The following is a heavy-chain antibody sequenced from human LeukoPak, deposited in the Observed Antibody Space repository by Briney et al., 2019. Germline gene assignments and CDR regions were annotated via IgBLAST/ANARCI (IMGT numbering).Heavy chain of an antibody. Sequence: ASVKVSCKASGYTFTGYYLHWVRQAPGQGLEWMGWMNPNSGGTNYAQRFQGRVTMTRDTSISTAYMELSRLRSDDTAVYYCARVSVDTAMVFDYWGQGTLVTVSS. J-gene: IGHJ4*02. CDR3: ARVSVDTAMVFDY. V-gene: IGHV1-2*02. D-gene: IGHD5-18*01. CDR2: MNPNSGGT. CDR1: GYTFTGYY.